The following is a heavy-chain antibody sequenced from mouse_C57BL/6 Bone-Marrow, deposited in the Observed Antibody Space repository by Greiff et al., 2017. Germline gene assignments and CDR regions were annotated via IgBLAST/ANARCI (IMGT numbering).Heavy chain of an antibody. V-gene: IGHV1-61*01. CDR2: IYPSDSET. Sequence: QVQLQQPGAELVRPGSSVKLSCKASGYTFTSYWMDWVKQRPGQGLEWIGNIYPSDSETHYNQKFTDKATLTVDKSSSTAYMQLSSLTSEDSAVYYCARGGYEPWFAYWGQGTLVTVSA. CDR1: GYTFTSYW. J-gene: IGHJ3*01. CDR3: ARGGYEPWFAY. D-gene: IGHD2-2*01.